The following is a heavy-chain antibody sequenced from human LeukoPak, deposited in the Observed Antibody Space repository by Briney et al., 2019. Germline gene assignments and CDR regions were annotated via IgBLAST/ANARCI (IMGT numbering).Heavy chain of an antibody. D-gene: IGHD2-2*01. J-gene: IGHJ5*02. CDR1: EDTFTYYH. CDR2: VYATGGTT. CDR3: ARDRALGYCSSTSCPSPRWFDP. Sequence: GASVKVSCKASEDTFTYYHIHWVRQAPGQGVEWMGAVYATGGTTINTQNFQGRVTMTRDTSTGTVYMELSSLRSEDTAVYYCARDRALGYCSSTSCPSPRWFDPWGQGTLVTVSS. V-gene: IGHV1-46*01.